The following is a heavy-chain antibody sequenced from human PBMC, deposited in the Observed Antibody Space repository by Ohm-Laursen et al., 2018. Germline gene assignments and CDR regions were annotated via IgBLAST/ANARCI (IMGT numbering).Heavy chain of an antibody. Sequence: LSLSCAASGLTFSNSDMTWVRQAPGQGLEWVSAIRGSGGSTYYADSVKGRFIISRDNSRNTLDLQMNSLRVEDTALYYCARDIDWVAFDYWGQGTLVTVSS. CDR2: IRGSGGST. CDR1: GLTFSNSD. V-gene: IGHV3-23*01. J-gene: IGHJ4*02. CDR3: ARDIDWVAFDY. D-gene: IGHD3-9*01.